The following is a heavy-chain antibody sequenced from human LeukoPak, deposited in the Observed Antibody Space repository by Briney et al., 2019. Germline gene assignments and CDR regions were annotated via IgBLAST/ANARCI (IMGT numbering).Heavy chain of an antibody. CDR1: GFTFSSYA. V-gene: IGHV3-23*01. J-gene: IGHJ4*02. Sequence: PGGSLRLSCAASGFTFSSYAMSWVRQAPGKGLEWVSAISGSGGSTYYADSVKGRFTISRDNSKNTLYLQMNSLRAEDTAVYYCANSLSSSWSVDYWGQGTLVTVSS. CDR3: ANSLSSSWSVDY. CDR2: ISGSGGST. D-gene: IGHD6-13*01.